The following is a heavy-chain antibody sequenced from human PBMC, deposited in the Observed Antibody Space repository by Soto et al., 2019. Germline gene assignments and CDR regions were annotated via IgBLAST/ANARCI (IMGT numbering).Heavy chain of an antibody. J-gene: IGHJ4*02. Sequence: KPSETLSLTGTVTGDSISSTSYYGGWIRQPPGKGLEWIGSIYYSGSTYNNPSLRSRVSMSIDTSKDQFSRRLDSVTAAHTALSFCARQRTSVVTQAYFDVWGPGSLVTVSS. CDR3: ARQRTSVVTQAYFDV. CDR2: IYYSGST. V-gene: IGHV4-39*01. D-gene: IGHD2-21*02. CDR1: GDSISSTSYY.